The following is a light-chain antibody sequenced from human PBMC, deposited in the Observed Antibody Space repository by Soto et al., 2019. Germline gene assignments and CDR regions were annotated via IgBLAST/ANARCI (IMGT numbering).Light chain of an antibody. Sequence: IVMTQSPVTLSVSPWERATLSCRASQTIGSNLAWYQQKHGQPPRLLIYDASTRATDVPARFTGSGSATEFTLTISSLQSEDFAVYYCQQYDSSPRTFGQGTKVDIK. CDR2: DAS. V-gene: IGKV3-15*01. CDR1: QTIGSN. J-gene: IGKJ1*01. CDR3: QQYDSSPRT.